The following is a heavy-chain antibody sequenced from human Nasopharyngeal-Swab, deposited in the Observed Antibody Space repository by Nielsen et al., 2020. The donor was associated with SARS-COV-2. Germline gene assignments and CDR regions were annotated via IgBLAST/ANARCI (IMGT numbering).Heavy chain of an antibody. Sequence: ASVKVSCKASGYTFTSDYMHWVRQAPGQGLEWMGIINPSGGSTSYAQKFQGRVTMTRDTSTSTVYMELSSLRSEDTAVYYCARDRITMVRGVISLTNWFDPWGQGTLVTVSS. V-gene: IGHV1-46*01. CDR1: GYTFTSDY. D-gene: IGHD3-10*01. CDR2: INPSGGST. J-gene: IGHJ5*02. CDR3: ARDRITMVRGVISLTNWFDP.